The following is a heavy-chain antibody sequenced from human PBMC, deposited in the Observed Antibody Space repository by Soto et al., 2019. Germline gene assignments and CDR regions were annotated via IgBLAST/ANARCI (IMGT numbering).Heavy chain of an antibody. CDR3: ARTTLLMTLNYFDY. CDR2: IYYSGST. J-gene: IGHJ4*02. V-gene: IGHV4-39*01. CDR1: GGSLSSSSYY. Sequence: PSETLSLTCPVSGGSLSSSSYYWGWIRQPPGKGLEWIGSIYYSGSTYYNPSLKSRVTISVDTSKNQFSLKLSSVTAADTAVYYCARTTLLMTLNYFDYWGQGTLVTVSS. D-gene: IGHD3-9*01.